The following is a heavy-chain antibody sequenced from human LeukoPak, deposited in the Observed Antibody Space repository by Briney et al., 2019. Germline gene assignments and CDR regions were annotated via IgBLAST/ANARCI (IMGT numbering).Heavy chain of an antibody. Sequence: GGSLRLSCAASGFTFSGSAMHWVRQASGKGLEWVGRIRSKANSYATAYAASVKGRFTISRDDSKNTAYLQMNSLKTEDTAAYYCTRKLDSGPFDYWGQGTLVTVSS. CDR2: IRSKANSYAT. D-gene: IGHD1-26*01. CDR1: GFTFSGSA. V-gene: IGHV3-73*01. CDR3: TRKLDSGPFDY. J-gene: IGHJ4*02.